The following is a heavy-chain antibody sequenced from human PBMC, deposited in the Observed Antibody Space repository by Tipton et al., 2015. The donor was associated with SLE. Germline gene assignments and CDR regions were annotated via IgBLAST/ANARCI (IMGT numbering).Heavy chain of an antibody. D-gene: IGHD6-6*01. CDR3: ARSMSIAARGNAFDI. Sequence: TLSLTCTVSGGSISSYYWSWIRQPPGKGLEWIGYIYYSGSTNYNPSLKSRVTISVDTSKNQFSLKLSSVTAADTTVYYCARSMSIAARGNAFDIWGQGTMVTVSS. V-gene: IGHV4-59*12. J-gene: IGHJ3*02. CDR2: IYYSGST. CDR1: GGSISSYY.